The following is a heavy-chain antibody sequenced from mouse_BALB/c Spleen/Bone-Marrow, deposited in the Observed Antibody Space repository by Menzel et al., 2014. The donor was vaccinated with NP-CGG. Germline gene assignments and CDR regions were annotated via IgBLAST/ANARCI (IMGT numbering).Heavy chain of an antibody. V-gene: IGHV1-14*01. J-gene: IGHJ2*01. CDR1: GYTFTSYV. D-gene: IGHD2-1*01. CDR2: INPYNDGT. Sequence: VQLQQSGPELVKPGASVKMSCKASGYTFTSYVMHWVKQKPGQSLEWIGYINPYNDGTKYNEKFKGKATLTSDKSSSTAYMELSSLTSEDSAVYYCARRRVYGNYIYFDYWGQGTTLTVSS. CDR3: ARRRVYGNYIYFDY.